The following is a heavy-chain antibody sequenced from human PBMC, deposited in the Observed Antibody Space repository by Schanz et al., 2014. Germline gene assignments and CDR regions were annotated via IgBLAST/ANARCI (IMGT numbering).Heavy chain of an antibody. J-gene: IGHJ3*02. Sequence: EVPLVESGGGLVQPGGSLRLSCAASGFTFSSYSMNWVRQAPGKGLEWVSAISGSGGSTYYADSVKGRFTISRDNSKNTLYLQMNSLRAEDTAVYYCAKGRFGELSAFDIWGQGTMVTVSS. CDR2: ISGSGGST. V-gene: IGHV3-23*04. CDR3: AKGRFGELSAFDI. CDR1: GFTFSSYS. D-gene: IGHD3-10*01.